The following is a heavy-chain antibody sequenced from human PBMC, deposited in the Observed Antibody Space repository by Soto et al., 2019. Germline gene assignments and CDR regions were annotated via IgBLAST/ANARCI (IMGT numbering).Heavy chain of an antibody. D-gene: IGHD5-18*01. J-gene: IGHJ6*02. CDR1: GGSFSGYY. CDR2: INHSGST. CDR3: ARGYAMAKYYYYGMDV. Sequence: PSETLSLTCAVYGGSFSGYYWSWIRQPPGKGLEWIGGINHSGSTNYNPSLKSRVTISVDTSKNQFSLKLSSVTAADTAVYYCARGYAMAKYYYYGMDVWGQGTTVTVS. V-gene: IGHV4-34*01.